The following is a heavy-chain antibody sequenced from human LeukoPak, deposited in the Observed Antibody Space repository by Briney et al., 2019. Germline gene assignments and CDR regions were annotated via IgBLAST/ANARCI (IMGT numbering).Heavy chain of an antibody. CDR1: GGSFSGYY. Sequence: SETLSLTCAVYGGSFSGYYWSWIRQPPGKGLEWIGEINHSGSTNYNPSLKSRVTISVDTSKNQFSLKPSSVTAADTAVYYCARRYIVLMVYAGRQFDYWGQGTLVTVSS. J-gene: IGHJ4*02. V-gene: IGHV4-34*01. CDR3: ARRYIVLMVYAGRQFDY. CDR2: INHSGST. D-gene: IGHD2-8*01.